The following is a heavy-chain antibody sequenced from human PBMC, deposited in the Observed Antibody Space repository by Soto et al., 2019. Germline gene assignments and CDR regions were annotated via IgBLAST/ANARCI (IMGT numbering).Heavy chain of an antibody. CDR3: VRGTSDWRGIDY. Sequence: EVQLVESGGGLVQPGGSLRLSCAASGFSFSYYWMHWVRQVPGNGWLWVSTIKGDGSIIAYADSVKGRVTISRDNDKNTLYLQMDSLRADDGGVFLCVRGTSDWRGIDYLGQGILVTVSS. V-gene: IGHV3-74*01. J-gene: IGHJ4*01. CDR1: GFSFSYYW. D-gene: IGHD6-19*01. CDR2: IKGDGSII.